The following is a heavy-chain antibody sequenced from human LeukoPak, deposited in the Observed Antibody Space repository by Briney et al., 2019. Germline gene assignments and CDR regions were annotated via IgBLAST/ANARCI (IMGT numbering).Heavy chain of an antibody. D-gene: IGHD1-1*01. CDR1: GGTFSSYA. J-gene: IGHJ4*02. CDR2: INPSGGST. V-gene: IGHV1-46*01. CDR3: ARTSLLEYYFDY. Sequence: GSSVKVSCKASGGTFSSYAISWVRQAPGQGLEWMGIINPSGGSTSYAQKFQGRVTMTRDTSTSTVYMELSSLRSEDTAVYYCARTSLLEYYFDYWGQGTLVTVSS.